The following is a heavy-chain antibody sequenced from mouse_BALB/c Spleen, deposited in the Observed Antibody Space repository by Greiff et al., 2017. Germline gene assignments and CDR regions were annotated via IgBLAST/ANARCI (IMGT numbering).Heavy chain of an antibody. D-gene: IGHD2-3*01. CDR1: GFTFSSYA. CDR2: ISSGGSYT. V-gene: IGHV5-9-4*01. J-gene: IGHJ4*01. CDR3: ARIYDGYYGAMDY. Sequence: DVKLVESGGGLVKPGGSLKLSCAASGFTFSSYAMSWVRQSPEKRLEWVAEISSGGSYTYYPDTVTGRFTISRDNAKNTLYLEMSSLRSEDTAMYYCARIYDGYYGAMDYWGQGTSVTVSS.